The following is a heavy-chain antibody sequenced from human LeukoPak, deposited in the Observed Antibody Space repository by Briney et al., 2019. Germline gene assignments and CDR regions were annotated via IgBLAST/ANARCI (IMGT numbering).Heavy chain of an antibody. D-gene: IGHD3-10*01. CDR1: GFPFSSYG. Sequence: GGSLRLSCAGSGFPFSSYGMSWVRQAPGKGLEWVSAISGSGDVTYYGDSVKGRFTISRDNSQNTLYLQMNSLRAEDTAVYYCAKTLDATMVWDAFDIWGQGTMVIVSS. CDR3: AKTLDATMVWDAFDI. V-gene: IGHV3-23*01. CDR2: ISGSGDVT. J-gene: IGHJ3*02.